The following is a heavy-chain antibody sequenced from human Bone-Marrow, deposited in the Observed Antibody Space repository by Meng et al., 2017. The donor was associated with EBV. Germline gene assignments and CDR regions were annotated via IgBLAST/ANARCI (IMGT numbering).Heavy chain of an antibody. CDR3: AMGLATDFDY. J-gene: IGHJ4*02. CDR1: GYTFTGYY. V-gene: IGHV1-2*02. CDR2: INPNSGGT. Sequence: LVQSGAEVKKPRASLKFSCKASGYTFTGYYIHWVRQAPGQGLEWVGWINPNSGGTNYAEKFQGRVTMTRDTSITTAFMELSSLKSDDTAVYYCAMGLATDFDYWGQGTLVTVSS. D-gene: IGHD5-12*01.